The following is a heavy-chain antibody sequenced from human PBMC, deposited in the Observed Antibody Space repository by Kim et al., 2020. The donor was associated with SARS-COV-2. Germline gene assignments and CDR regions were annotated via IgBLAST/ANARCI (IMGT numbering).Heavy chain of an antibody. V-gene: IGHV4-59*01. D-gene: IGHD6-13*01. J-gene: IGHJ6*02. CDR1: GGSISSYY. CDR2: IYYSGST. Sequence: SETLSLTCTVSGGSISSYYWSWIRQPPGKGLEWIGYIYYSGSTNYNPSLKSRVTISVDTSKNQFSLKLSSVTAADTAVYYCARVGREEAAAGTYYYYYGMDVWGQGTTVTVSS. CDR3: ARVGREEAAAGTYYYYYGMDV.